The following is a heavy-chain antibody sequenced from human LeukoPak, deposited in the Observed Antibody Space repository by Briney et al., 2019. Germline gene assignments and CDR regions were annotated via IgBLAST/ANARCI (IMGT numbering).Heavy chain of an antibody. J-gene: IGHJ4*02. CDR3: AREVGTLPDY. V-gene: IGHV7-4-1*02. D-gene: IGHD2-21*02. CDR1: GYSENFYG. CDR2: INTITGNP. Sequence: ASVKVSCKTSGYSENFYGITWVRQAPGQGLEWMGWINTITGNPTYAQGFTGRFVFSLDTSVSTAYLQISSLKTEDTAVYYCAREVGTLPDYWGQGTLVTVSS.